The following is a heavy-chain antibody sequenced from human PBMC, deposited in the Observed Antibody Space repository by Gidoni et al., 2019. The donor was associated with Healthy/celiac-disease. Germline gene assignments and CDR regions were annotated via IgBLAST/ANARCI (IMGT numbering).Heavy chain of an antibody. CDR3: ARVRSVGVVPAAIGLGWFDP. CDR2: IHHSGST. J-gene: IGHJ5*02. V-gene: IGHV4-34*01. D-gene: IGHD2-2*01. CDR1: GGSFSGYY. Sequence: QVQLQQWGAGLLKPSETLSLTCAVYGGSFSGYYWSWIRQPPGKGLEWIGEIHHSGSTNYNPSLKSRVTISVDTSKNQFSLKLSSVTAADTAVYYCARVRSVGVVPAAIGLGWFDPWGQGTLVTVSS.